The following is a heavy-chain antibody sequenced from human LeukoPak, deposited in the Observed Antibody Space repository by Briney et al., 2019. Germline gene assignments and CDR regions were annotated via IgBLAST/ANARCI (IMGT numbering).Heavy chain of an antibody. CDR1: GINFRGYC. Sequence: PGGPLRLSCAVSGINFRGYCMAWVRQAPGKGLEWVANMKQDGSEKYYVDSVKGRFTISRDNAKNSLYLEMNSLRVEDTAVYYCARDLGHTGYDLYDYWGQGTLVTVSS. CDR2: MKQDGSEK. CDR3: ARDLGHTGYDLYDY. D-gene: IGHD5-12*01. V-gene: IGHV3-7*01. J-gene: IGHJ4*02.